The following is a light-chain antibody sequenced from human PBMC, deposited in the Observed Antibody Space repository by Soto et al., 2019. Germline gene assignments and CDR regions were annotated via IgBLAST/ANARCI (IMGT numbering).Light chain of an antibody. V-gene: IGKV3-11*01. Sequence: EIVLTQSPAPLSLSPGERATLSCRASQSVGRFLAWYQQKPGQAPRLLIYDPSYMATAVPARFSGSGSGTDFTLTITSLEPEDVAVYYCQRRSNWPFIFTFGPGTTVDIK. CDR2: DPS. J-gene: IGKJ3*01. CDR1: QSVGRF. CDR3: QRRSNWPFIFT.